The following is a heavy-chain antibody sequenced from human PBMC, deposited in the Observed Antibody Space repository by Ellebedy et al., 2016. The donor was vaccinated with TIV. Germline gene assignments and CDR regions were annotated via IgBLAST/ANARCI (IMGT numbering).Heavy chain of an antibody. CDR2: MSSSGST. V-gene: IGHV4-39*07. J-gene: IGHJ5*01. CDR1: GDSTYSRNFY. CDR3: ATDRDRRWFYF. Sequence: GSLRLSXSVSGDSTYSRNFYWGWVRQPPGKGLEWIGSMSSSGSTYYNPSLKSRVTMSVDTSQFSLKLTSVTAADTAVYYCATDRDRRWFYFWGQGTLVTVSS.